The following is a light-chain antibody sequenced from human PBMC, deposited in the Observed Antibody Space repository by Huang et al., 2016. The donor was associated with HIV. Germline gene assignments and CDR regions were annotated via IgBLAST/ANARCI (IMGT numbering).Light chain of an antibody. CDR3: QQYYSTPPIT. V-gene: IGKV1-NL1*01. J-gene: IGKJ5*01. CDR1: QGISNS. Sequence: DIQMTQSPPSLSASVGDRVTITCRASQGISNSLACYQQKPGKAPKLLLYAASRLKSGVPSRFSGSGSGTDYTLTISSLQPEDFATYYCQQYYSTPPITFGQGTRLEIK. CDR2: AAS.